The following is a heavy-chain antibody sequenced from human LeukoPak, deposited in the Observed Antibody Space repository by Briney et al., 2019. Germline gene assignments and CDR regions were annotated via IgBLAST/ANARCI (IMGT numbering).Heavy chain of an antibody. Sequence: ASVKVSCKASGYTFTSYGISWVRQAPGQGLEWMGWISAYNGNTNYAQKLQGRVTMTTDTSTSTAYMELRSLRSDDTAVYYCARRTTGTTSGGFDPWGQGTLVTVSS. CDR1: GYTFTSYG. J-gene: IGHJ5*02. CDR2: ISAYNGNT. D-gene: IGHD1-14*01. CDR3: ARRTTGTTSGGFDP. V-gene: IGHV1-18*01.